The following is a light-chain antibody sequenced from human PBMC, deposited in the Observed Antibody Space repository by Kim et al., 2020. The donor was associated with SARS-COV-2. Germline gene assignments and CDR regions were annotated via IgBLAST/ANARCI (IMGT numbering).Light chain of an antibody. CDR2: GKN. Sequence: SSELTQDPAVSVALGQTVRITCQVDSLRSYYASWYQQKPGQAPVLVIYGKNNRPSGNPDRFSGSSSGNTASLTITGAQAEDEADYYCNSRDSSGNHWVFG. V-gene: IGLV3-19*01. CDR3: NSRDSSGNHWV. J-gene: IGLJ3*02. CDR1: SLRSYY.